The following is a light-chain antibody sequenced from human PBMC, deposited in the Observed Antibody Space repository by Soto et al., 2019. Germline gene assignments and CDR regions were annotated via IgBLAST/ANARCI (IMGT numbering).Light chain of an antibody. CDR2: VVT. CDR3: CSYADAYFNV. Sequence: QLALLHPRSECGSLGQSVTIWCTRTSIDVGGFDYVSCYQHHVGKAPKLNIYVVTLLPPTIPDRLSCSQSGHQASLTIIELQADDEADYQCCSYADAYFNVFGSGTKVTV. J-gene: IGLJ1*01. CDR1: SIDVGGFDY. V-gene: IGLV2-11*01.